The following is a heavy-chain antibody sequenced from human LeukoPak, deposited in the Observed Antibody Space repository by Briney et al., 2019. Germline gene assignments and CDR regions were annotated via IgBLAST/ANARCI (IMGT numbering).Heavy chain of an antibody. J-gene: IGHJ5*02. CDR3: ARGAHRYCSGGSCYPTPQFDP. CDR1: GGTFSSYA. D-gene: IGHD2-15*01. V-gene: IGHV1-69*05. Sequence: GASVKVSYKASGGTFSSYAISWVRQAPGQGLEWMGGIIPIFGTANYAQKFQGRVTITTDESTSTAYMELSSLRSEDTAVYYCARGAHRYCSGGSCYPTPQFDPWGQGTLVTVSS. CDR2: IIPIFGTA.